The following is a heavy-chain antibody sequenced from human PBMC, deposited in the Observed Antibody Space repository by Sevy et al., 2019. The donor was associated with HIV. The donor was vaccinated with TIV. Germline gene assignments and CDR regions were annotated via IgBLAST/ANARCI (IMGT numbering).Heavy chain of an antibody. Sequence: GGSLRLSCAASGLTVSTKYMSWVRQAPGKGLEWVSVIYSAHSTYYTDSVKGRFTISRDNSKNTLYLQMNSLRAEDTAVYYCARGKLDYGDYYYFDYWGQGTLVTVSS. CDR3: ARGKLDYGDYYYFDY. J-gene: IGHJ4*02. CDR1: GLTVSTKY. D-gene: IGHD4-17*01. V-gene: IGHV3-53*01. CDR2: IYSAHST.